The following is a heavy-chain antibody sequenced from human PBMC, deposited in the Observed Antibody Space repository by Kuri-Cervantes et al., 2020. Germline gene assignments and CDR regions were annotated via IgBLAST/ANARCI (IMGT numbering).Heavy chain of an antibody. CDR2: INHSGST. CDR3: ARSSPDNYYYYYYMDV. J-gene: IGHJ6*03. V-gene: IGHV4-34*01. D-gene: IGHD1-14*01. Sequence: SWFRQAPGKGLEWIGEINHSGSTNYNPSLKSRVTISVDTSKNQFSLKLSSVTAADTAVYYCARSSPDNYYYYYYMDVWGKGTTVTVSS.